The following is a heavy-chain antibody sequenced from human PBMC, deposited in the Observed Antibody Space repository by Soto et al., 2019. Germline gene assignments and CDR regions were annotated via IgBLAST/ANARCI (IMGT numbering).Heavy chain of an antibody. J-gene: IGHJ4*02. Sequence: SVKVSCKASGGTFSSYAISWVRQAPGQGLEWMGGIIPIFGTANYAQKVQDRVTITRDMSTNTAYLELSSLRFDDTAEYYCAAEVYSGGACCHFGYWGQGALVTVSS. V-gene: IGHV1-69*05. CDR2: IIPIFGTA. CDR1: GGTFSSYA. D-gene: IGHD2-21*02. CDR3: AAEVYSGGACCHFGY.